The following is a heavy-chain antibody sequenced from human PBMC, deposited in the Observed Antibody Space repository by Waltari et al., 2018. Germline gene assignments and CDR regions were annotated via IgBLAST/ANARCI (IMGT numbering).Heavy chain of an antibody. D-gene: IGHD3-10*01. J-gene: IGHJ5*02. CDR3: ARDTIVYGSGSYDP. V-gene: IGHV3-21*01. CDR1: GFSFSDYN. CDR2: ISSKSTYI. Sequence: QLVESGGGLVKPGSSLRLSCAASGFSFSDYNMHWLRRAPGKGLEWVSSISSKSTYIDYADSVRGRVSISRDNAENSLFLQMNNLGGEDTAVYYCARDTIVYGSGSYDPWGQGTRVTVSS.